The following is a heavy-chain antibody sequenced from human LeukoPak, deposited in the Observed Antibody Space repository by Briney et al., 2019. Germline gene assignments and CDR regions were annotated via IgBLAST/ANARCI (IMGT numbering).Heavy chain of an antibody. Sequence: SVKVSCKASGGTFSSYAISWVRQAPGQGLEWMGRIIPIFGTANYAQKLQGRVTITTDQSTRTAYMELSSLRSEDTAVYYCARGPTYYYDSSGYSNWFDPWGQGTLVTVSS. J-gene: IGHJ5*02. CDR2: IIPIFGTA. CDR1: GGTFSSYA. V-gene: IGHV1-69*05. CDR3: ARGPTYYYDSSGYSNWFDP. D-gene: IGHD3-22*01.